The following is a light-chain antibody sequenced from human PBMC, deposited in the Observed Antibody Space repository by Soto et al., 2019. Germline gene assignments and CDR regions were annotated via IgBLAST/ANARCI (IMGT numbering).Light chain of an antibody. Sequence: MVLTQSPATLSLSPGERATLSCRASQSVSSYLAWYQQKPGQAPRLLIYDAWKRATGVPARFSGSGSGTDFTLTISSLEPEDYAVYYCQQRSSWLTFGGGTKVE. J-gene: IGKJ4*01. CDR2: DAW. CDR1: QSVSSY. V-gene: IGKV3-11*01. CDR3: QQRSSWLT.